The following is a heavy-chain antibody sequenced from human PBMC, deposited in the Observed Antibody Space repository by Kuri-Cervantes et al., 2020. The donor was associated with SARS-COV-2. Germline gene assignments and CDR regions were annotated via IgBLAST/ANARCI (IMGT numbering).Heavy chain of an antibody. D-gene: IGHD3-22*01. CDR1: GYSISSGYY. J-gene: IGHJ6*02. CDR2: IYYSGST. Sequence: SETLSLTCAVSGYSISSGYYWGWIRQPPGKGLEWIGYIYYSGSTNYNPSLKSRVTISVDTSKNQFSLKLSSVTAADTAVYYCARMDSSGYPYGMDVWGQGTTVTVSS. V-gene: IGHV4-38-2*01. CDR3: ARMDSSGYPYGMDV.